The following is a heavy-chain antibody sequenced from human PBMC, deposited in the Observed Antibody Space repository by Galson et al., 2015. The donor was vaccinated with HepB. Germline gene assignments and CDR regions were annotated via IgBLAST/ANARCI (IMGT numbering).Heavy chain of an antibody. CDR2: IRDDGSNK. J-gene: IGHJ4*02. CDR3: AKDLSVAVAGTPLDY. CDR1: GFTFSSYG. Sequence: SLRLSCAASGFTFSSYGMHWVRQAPGKGLEWVAFIRDDGSNKYYADSVKGRFTISRDNSKNTLYLQMNSLRAEDTAVYYCAKDLSVAVAGTPLDYWGQGTLVTVSS. D-gene: IGHD6-19*01. V-gene: IGHV3-30*02.